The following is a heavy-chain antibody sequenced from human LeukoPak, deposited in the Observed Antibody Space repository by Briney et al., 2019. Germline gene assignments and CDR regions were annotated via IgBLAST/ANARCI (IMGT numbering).Heavy chain of an antibody. CDR2: ISGSGDNT. V-gene: IGHV3-23*01. CDR3: AKMKGHPLPKYYMDV. Sequence: GGSLRLSCAASGFAFSSYAMSWVRQGPGKGLEWVSGISGSGDNTLYADSVKGRFTISRDNSKNTLYLEMNSLRAEDTAIYYCAKMKGHPLPKYYMDVWGQGTTVTVSS. D-gene: IGHD1-26*01. CDR1: GFAFSSYA. J-gene: IGHJ6*01.